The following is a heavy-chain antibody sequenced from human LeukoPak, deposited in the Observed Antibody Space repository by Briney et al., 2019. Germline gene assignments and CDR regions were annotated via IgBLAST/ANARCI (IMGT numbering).Heavy chain of an antibody. V-gene: IGHV4-4*07. CDR1: GGSISSYY. Sequence: SETLSLTCTVSGGSISSYYWSWIRQPAGKGLEWIGRIYTSGSTNYNPSLKSRVTMSVDTSKNQFSLKLSSVTAADTAVYYCARAPPIGYCSSTSCWYMDVWGQGTTVTVSS. D-gene: IGHD2-2*01. CDR3: ARAPPIGYCSSTSCWYMDV. CDR2: IYTSGST. J-gene: IGHJ6*03.